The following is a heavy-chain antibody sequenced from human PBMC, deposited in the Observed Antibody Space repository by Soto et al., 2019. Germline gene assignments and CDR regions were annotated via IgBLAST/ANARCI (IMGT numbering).Heavy chain of an antibody. J-gene: IGHJ3*02. CDR2: LSRGGGST. Sequence: EAQLLDSGGGSVQPGGSLRLSCAASGFTFSSHGMSWIRQAPGKGLEWISGLSRGGGSTYYVDSVKGRFTISRDNAKNTLDLIMKSLRVEDSDIYYCTRDGQYRTHGFDIWGQGTMVTVSS. V-gene: IGHV3-23*01. CDR1: GFTFSSHG. D-gene: IGHD5-12*01. CDR3: TRDGQYRTHGFDI.